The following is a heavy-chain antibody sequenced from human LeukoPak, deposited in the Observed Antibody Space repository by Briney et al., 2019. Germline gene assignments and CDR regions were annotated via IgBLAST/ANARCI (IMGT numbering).Heavy chain of an antibody. Sequence: ASVNVSCKASGYTFTSYAMHWVRQAPGQRLKWMGWINAGNGNTKYSQKFQGRVTITRDTSASTAYMELSSLRSEDTAVYYCARDLVAAAGRPLGYWGQGTLVTVSS. CDR3: ARDLVAAAGRPLGY. CDR2: INAGNGNT. J-gene: IGHJ4*02. CDR1: GYTFTSYA. D-gene: IGHD6-13*01. V-gene: IGHV1-3*01.